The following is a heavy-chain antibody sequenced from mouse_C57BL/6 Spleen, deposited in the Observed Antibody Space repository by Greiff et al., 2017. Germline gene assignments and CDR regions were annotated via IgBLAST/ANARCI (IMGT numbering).Heavy chain of an antibody. CDR1: GFTFSSYA. V-gene: IGHV5-4*03. Sequence: EVMLVESGGGLVKPGGSLKLSCAASGFTFSSYAMSWVRQTPEKRLEWVATISDGGSYTYYPDNVKGRFTISRDNAKNNLYLQMSHLKSEDTAMYYCARGGDGPYYFDYWGQGTTLTVSS. CDR2: ISDGGSYT. CDR3: ARGGDGPYYFDY. D-gene: IGHD2-3*01. J-gene: IGHJ2*01.